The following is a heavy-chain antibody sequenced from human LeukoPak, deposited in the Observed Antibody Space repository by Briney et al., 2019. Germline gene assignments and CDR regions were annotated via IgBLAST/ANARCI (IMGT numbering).Heavy chain of an antibody. CDR1: GGTFSSYA. CDR3: ASTYYYDSSGSKLPRAFDI. D-gene: IGHD3-22*01. Sequence: GSSVKVSCKASGGTFSSYAISWVRQAPGQGLEWMGRIIPILGIANYAQKFQGRVTITADKSTSTAYMELSSLRSEDTAVYYCASTYYYDSSGSKLPRAFDIWAKGQWSPSLQ. CDR2: IIPILGIA. J-gene: IGHJ3*02. V-gene: IGHV1-69*04.